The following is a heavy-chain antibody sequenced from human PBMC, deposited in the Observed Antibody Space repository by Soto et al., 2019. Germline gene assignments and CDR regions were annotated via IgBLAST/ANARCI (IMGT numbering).Heavy chain of an antibody. CDR2: ISGSGGST. CDR1: GFTFSSYA. Sequence: GGSLRLSCAASGFTFSSYAMSWVRQAPGKGLEWVSAISGSGGSTYYADSVKGRFTISRDNSKNTLYLEMNSLRSEDTAVYYWTYCSSTSKGYYYYGMDVWGQGTTVTVSS. J-gene: IGHJ6*02. V-gene: IGHV3-23*01. D-gene: IGHD2-2*01. CDR3: TYCSSTSKGYYYYGMDV.